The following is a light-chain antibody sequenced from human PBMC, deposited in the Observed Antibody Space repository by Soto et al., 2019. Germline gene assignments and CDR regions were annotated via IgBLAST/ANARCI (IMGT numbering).Light chain of an antibody. CDR2: GAS. CDR3: QHYNNWPLYT. CDR1: QSVSSN. V-gene: IGKV3-15*01. Sequence: EIVMTQSPATLSVSPGERATLSCRASQSVSSNLAWYQQKPGQAPRLLIYGASTRATGIPARFSGSGSGTQFTLPISSLQSEDFAVYYCQHYNNWPLYTFGQGTKLEIK. J-gene: IGKJ2*01.